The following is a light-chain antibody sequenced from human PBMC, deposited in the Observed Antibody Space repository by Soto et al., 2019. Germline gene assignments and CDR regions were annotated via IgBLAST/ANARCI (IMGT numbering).Light chain of an antibody. CDR1: QSVSSSY. CDR3: QQYGSSLTWT. J-gene: IGKJ1*01. CDR2: GAS. V-gene: IGKV3-20*01. Sequence: EIVLTQSPGTLSLSPGERATLSCRASQSVSSSYLAWYQQKPGQAPRLLIYGASSRVTGIPDRFSGSGSGTDFTLTISRLEPEDFAVYYCQQYGSSLTWTFGQGTKV.